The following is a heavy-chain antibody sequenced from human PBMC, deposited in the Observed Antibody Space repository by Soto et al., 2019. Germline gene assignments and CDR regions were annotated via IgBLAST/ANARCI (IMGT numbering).Heavy chain of an antibody. CDR3: ERLPGAFHYDNSDYDFHDY. CDR1: GLSVVGSY. J-gene: IGHJ4*02. D-gene: IGHD5-12*01. CDR2: IYPDDNT. Sequence: VSLRLSCASFGLSVVGSYMNGFRQSPQKGLEWISVIYPDDNTYYAESVRGRFTLSKDSSRNTVSLQMNSLRAADTAVYYCERLPGAFHYDNSDYDFHDYWGQGTMVTVSS. V-gene: IGHV3-53*01.